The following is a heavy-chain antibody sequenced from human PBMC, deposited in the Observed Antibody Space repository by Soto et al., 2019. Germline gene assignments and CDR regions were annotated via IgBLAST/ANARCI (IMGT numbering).Heavy chain of an antibody. Sequence: GGSLRLSCAASGFTFSSYSMNWVRQAPGKGLEWVSSISSSSSYIYYADSVKGRFTISRDNAKNSLYLQMNSLRAEDTAVYYCASYDILTGYYSSGRLPYFDYWGQGTLVTVSS. J-gene: IGHJ4*02. CDR1: GFTFSSYS. CDR3: ASYDILTGYYSSGRLPYFDY. V-gene: IGHV3-21*01. D-gene: IGHD3-9*01. CDR2: ISSSSSYI.